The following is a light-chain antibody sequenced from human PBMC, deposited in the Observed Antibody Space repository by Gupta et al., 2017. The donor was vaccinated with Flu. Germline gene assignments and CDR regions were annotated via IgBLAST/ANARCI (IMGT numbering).Light chain of an antibody. CDR3: SSVTSSSTLL. Sequence: SCEQQHPGKVHILIVYEVSRRPAGVADRFSGSKAGNTASLTISGRQGEEEADYYDSSVTSSSTLLFGGGTKLTVL. J-gene: IGLJ3*02. CDR2: EVS. V-gene: IGLV2-14*01.